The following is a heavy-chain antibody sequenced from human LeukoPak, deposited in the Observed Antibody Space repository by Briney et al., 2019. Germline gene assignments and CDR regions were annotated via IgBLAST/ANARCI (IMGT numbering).Heavy chain of an antibody. V-gene: IGHV1-46*01. CDR3: ARYYYGDSRYYFDY. CDR1: GYTFTGYY. Sequence: GASVKVSCKASGYTFTGYYMHWVRQAPGQGLEWMGIINPSGGSTSYAQKFQGRVTMTTDTSTTTAYMDLRSLRSDDTAVYYCARYYYGDSRYYFDYWGQGALVTVSS. J-gene: IGHJ4*02. D-gene: IGHD4-17*01. CDR2: INPSGGST.